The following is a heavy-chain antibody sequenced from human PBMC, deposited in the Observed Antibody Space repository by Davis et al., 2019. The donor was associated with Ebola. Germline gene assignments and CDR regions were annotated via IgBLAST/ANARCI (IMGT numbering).Heavy chain of an antibody. CDR3: ARDTMVRGVIITSYYYGMDV. J-gene: IGHJ6*04. V-gene: IGHV4-59*01. Sequence: SETLSLTCTVSGGSISSYYWSWIRQPPGKGLEWFGYIYYSGSTNYNPSLKRRVTISVDTSKNQFSLKLSSVTAADTAVYYCARDTMVRGVIITSYYYGMDVWGKGTTVTVSS. CDR1: GGSISSYY. CDR2: IYYSGST. D-gene: IGHD3-10*01.